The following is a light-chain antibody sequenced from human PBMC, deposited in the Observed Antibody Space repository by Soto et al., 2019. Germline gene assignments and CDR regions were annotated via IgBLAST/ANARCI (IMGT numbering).Light chain of an antibody. CDR3: QQYDVSPPIT. Sequence: EIVMTQSPATLSVSPGKRATLSCRASQSVSSSLAWYQQKPGQAPRLLIYGASTRATGIPARFSGSGSGTDFTLTISRLEPEDYAVYYCQQYDVSPPITFGQGTRLEIK. CDR1: QSVSSS. CDR2: GAS. V-gene: IGKV3-15*01. J-gene: IGKJ5*01.